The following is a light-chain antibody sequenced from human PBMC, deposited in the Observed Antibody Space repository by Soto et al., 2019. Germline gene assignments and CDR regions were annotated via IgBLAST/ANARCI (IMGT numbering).Light chain of an antibody. CDR2: DVS. Sequence: QSVLTQPASVSGSPGQSITISCTGTISDVSGYNFVSWYQQYPGEAPKLMIYDVSNRPSGVSNRFSGSKSGNTASLTISGLQAEDEADYYCSSYTRSNTYVFGTGTKVTVL. J-gene: IGLJ1*01. CDR1: ISDVSGYNF. CDR3: SSYTRSNTYV. V-gene: IGLV2-14*03.